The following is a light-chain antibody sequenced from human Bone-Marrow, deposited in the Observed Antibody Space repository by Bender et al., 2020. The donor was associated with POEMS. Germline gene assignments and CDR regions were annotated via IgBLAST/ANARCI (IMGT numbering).Light chain of an antibody. CDR3: ATWDDSLNGWV. Sequence: QSVLTQPPSASGTPGQRVTISFSGSSSKFGSYPVNWYQQLPGAAPKLVIFNNSQRPSGVPDRFSGSNSGTSASLAISGLPSDDEADFYCATWDDSLNGWVFGGGTKLTVL. CDR1: SSKFGSYP. CDR2: NNS. V-gene: IGLV1-44*01. J-gene: IGLJ3*02.